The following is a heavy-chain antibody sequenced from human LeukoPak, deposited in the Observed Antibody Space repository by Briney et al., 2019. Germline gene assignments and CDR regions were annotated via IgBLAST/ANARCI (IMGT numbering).Heavy chain of an antibody. CDR2: ISWDGRDT. D-gene: IGHD2-15*01. CDR1: GFTFDDYT. CDR3: AKDIGQDGRSHHYLDY. Sequence: GGSLRLSCAASGFTFDDYTMYWVRQAPGKGLEWVSLISWDGRDTKYADSVKGRFTTSRDNNKNSLYLKMSSLRLEDSALYYCAKDIGQDGRSHHYLDYWGQGTLVTVSS. J-gene: IGHJ4*02. V-gene: IGHV3-43*01.